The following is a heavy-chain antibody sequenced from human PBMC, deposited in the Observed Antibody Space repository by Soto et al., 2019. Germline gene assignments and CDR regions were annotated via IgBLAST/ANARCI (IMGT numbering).Heavy chain of an antibody. CDR1: GFTFSSYA. D-gene: IGHD6-19*01. CDR3: AKEVVVAVAGGLYPGGFDP. J-gene: IGHJ5*02. Sequence: GGSLRLSCAASGFTFSSYAMSWVRQAPGKGLEWVSAISGSGGSTYYADSVKGRFTISRDNSKNTLYLQMNSLRAEDTAVYYCAKEVVVAVAGGLYPGGFDPWGQGTLVTVSS. CDR2: ISGSGGST. V-gene: IGHV3-23*01.